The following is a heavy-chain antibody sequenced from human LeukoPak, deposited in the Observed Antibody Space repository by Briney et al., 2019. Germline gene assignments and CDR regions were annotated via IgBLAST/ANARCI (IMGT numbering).Heavy chain of an antibody. J-gene: IGHJ4*02. CDR2: LYYSGST. D-gene: IGHD3-10*01. V-gene: IGHV4-39*01. CDR3: ARTRYYYNSRSYGAPYYFDY. CDR1: GGSISSSNYY. Sequence: SETLSLTCIVSGGSISSSNYYWDWIRQPPGKGLEWIGSLYYSGSTYYNPSLKSRVTISVDTSKNQFSLKLSSVTAADTAVYYCARTRYYYNSRSYGAPYYFDYWGQGTLVTVSS.